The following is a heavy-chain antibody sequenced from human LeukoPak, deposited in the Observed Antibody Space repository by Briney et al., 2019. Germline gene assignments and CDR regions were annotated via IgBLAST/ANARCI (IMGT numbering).Heavy chain of an antibody. Sequence: PSETLSLTCTVSGDSISSYYWSWIRQPPGKGLEWIGYIYYIGSTNYNPSLKSRVTISVDTSKNQFSLKLSSATAADTAVYYCARDYAFDIWGQGTMVTVSS. CDR2: IYYIGST. CDR3: ARDYAFDI. J-gene: IGHJ3*02. CDR1: GDSISSYY. V-gene: IGHV4-59*01.